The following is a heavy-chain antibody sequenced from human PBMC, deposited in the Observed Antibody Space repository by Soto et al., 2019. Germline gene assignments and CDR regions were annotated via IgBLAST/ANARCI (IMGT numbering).Heavy chain of an antibody. CDR1: GYTFTTYY. CDR2: INSSGGST. Sequence: ASVKVSCKASGYTFTTYYMYWVRQAPGQGLEWMGIINSSGGSTSFAQKFQGRVTMTRDTSTSTVYMELISLTSEDTAVYYWFDSWGQGALVTVSS. J-gene: IGHJ5*01. CDR3: FDS. V-gene: IGHV1-46*01.